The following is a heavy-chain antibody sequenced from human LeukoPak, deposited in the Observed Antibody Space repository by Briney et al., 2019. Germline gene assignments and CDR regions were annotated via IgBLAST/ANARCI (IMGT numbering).Heavy chain of an antibody. D-gene: IGHD2-2*01. J-gene: IGHJ6*02. CDR3: ARGCSSTSCWLRMDV. Sequence: SETLSLTCTVSGCSITNYYWSWIRQPAGKGLEWIGRIYTSGSTSYNPSLKSRVTMSVDTSKNQFSLKLSSVTAADTAVYYCARGCSSTSCWLRMDVWGQGTTVTVSS. CDR1: GCSITNYY. CDR2: IYTSGST. V-gene: IGHV4-4*07.